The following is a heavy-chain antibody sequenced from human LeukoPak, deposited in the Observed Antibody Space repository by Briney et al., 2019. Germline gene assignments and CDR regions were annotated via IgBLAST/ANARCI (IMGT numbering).Heavy chain of an antibody. CDR2: IYYTGST. J-gene: IGHJ4*02. V-gene: IGHV4-59*01. CDR1: GGSISTYY. CDR3: ARLGSGYYPYYFDY. D-gene: IGHD3-22*01. Sequence: SETLSLTCTVSGGSISTYYWGWIRQPPGKGLEWIGYIYYTGSTSYNPSLKSRVTMSLDASKNQFSLELNSVTPADTAVYYCARLGSGYYPYYFDYWGQGTLVTVSS.